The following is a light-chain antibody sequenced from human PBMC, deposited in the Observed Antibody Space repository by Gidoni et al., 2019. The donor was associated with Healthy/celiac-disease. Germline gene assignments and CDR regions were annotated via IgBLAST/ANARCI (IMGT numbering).Light chain of an antibody. Sequence: DIQMTQSPSSLSASVGDRVTITCRASQSISSYLNWYQQKPGKAPNPLIYAASSLQSAVPPRSSGSGSGRDFTLAIRSLQPEDFATYYCQQSYITPYPFGQGTKLEIK. CDR3: QQSYITPYP. V-gene: IGKV1-39*01. CDR2: AAS. J-gene: IGKJ2*01. CDR1: QSISSY.